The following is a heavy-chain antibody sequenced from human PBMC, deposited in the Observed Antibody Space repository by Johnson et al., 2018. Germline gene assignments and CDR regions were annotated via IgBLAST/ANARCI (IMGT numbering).Heavy chain of an antibody. CDR3: AKYYSLGDMGAFDY. D-gene: IGHD3-16*01. Sequence: AQLVESGAEVKKPGFSVEVSCKASGGTFSSYAISWVRQAPGQGLEWMGGIIPLFGTAKYAQKFQGRTTIPAADSTGTAYMELSSLRSEDPAVDYCAKYYSLGDMGAFDYWGQGTLVTVSS. J-gene: IGHJ4*02. CDR1: GGTFSSYA. CDR2: IIPLFGTA. V-gene: IGHV1-69*01.